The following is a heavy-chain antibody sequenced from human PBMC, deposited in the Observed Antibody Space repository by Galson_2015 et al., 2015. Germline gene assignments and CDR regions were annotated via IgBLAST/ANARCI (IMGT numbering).Heavy chain of an antibody. CDR3: ARGREWLLFRRYYYYGMDV. V-gene: IGHV4-39*07. CDR2: IYYSGST. D-gene: IGHD3-3*01. J-gene: IGHJ6*02. CDR1: GGSISSSSYY. Sequence: SETLSLTCTVSGGSISSSSYYWGWIRQPPGKGLEWIGSIYYSGSTYYNPSLKSRVTISVDTSKNQFSLKLSSVTAADTAVYYCARGREWLLFRRYYYYGMDVWGQGTTVTVSS.